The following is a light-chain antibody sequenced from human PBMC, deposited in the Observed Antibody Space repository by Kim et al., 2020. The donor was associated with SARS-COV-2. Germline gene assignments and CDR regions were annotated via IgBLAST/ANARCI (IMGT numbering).Light chain of an antibody. CDR3: KQTHSFPLT. V-gene: IGKV1D-12*01. Sequence: DIQMTQSPSSVSASVGDRVTITCRASQDISSWLAWYQQKPGKAPRVLIYEASNLQSGVPSRFSGSGSGTDFTLTINSLQPEDFATYYCKQTHSFPLTFGGGTKMAIK. CDR2: EAS. CDR1: QDISSW. J-gene: IGKJ4*02.